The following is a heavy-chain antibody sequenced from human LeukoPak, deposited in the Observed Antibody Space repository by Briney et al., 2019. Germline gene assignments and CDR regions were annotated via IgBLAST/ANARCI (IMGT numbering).Heavy chain of an antibody. CDR3: ARDHQQLVSIDY. V-gene: IGHV1-2*02. D-gene: IGHD6-13*01. CDR1: GYTFTGYY. J-gene: IGHJ4*02. Sequence: ASVKVSCKASGYTFTGYYMHWVRLAPGQGLEWMGWINPNSGGTNYAQKFQGRVTMTRDTSISTAYMELSRLRSDDTAVYYCARDHQQLVSIDYWGQGTLVTVSS. CDR2: INPNSGGT.